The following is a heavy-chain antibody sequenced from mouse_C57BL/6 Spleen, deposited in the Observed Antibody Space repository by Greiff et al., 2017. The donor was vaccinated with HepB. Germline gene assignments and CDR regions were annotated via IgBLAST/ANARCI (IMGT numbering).Heavy chain of an antibody. CDR1: GYSITSGYY. D-gene: IGHD2-1*01. CDR2: ISYDGSN. J-gene: IGHJ3*01. CDR3: ASYYGNYPAWFAY. V-gene: IGHV3-6*01. Sequence: EVKLMESGPGLVKPSQSLSLTCSVTGYSITSGYYWNWIRQFPGNKLEWMGYISYDGSNNYNPSLKNRISITRDTSKNQFFLKLNSVTTEDTATYYCASYYGNYPAWFAYWGQGTLVTVSA.